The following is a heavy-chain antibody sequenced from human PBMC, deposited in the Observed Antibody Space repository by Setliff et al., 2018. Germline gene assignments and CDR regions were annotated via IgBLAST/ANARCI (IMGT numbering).Heavy chain of an antibody. V-gene: IGHV3-23*01. CDR2: GRIT. CDR3: AKRGHYSSSDGVSFDF. D-gene: IGHD6-6*01. CDR1: GFNFKTSD. J-gene: IGHJ4*02. Sequence: GGSLRLSCVTSGFNFKTSDIHWVRQSSGQGLEWLGRITSYADSVRGRFTNSRDSSKNTLYLQMNRLRAEYTAVYYCAKRGHYSSSDGVSFDFWGQGTQVTVSS.